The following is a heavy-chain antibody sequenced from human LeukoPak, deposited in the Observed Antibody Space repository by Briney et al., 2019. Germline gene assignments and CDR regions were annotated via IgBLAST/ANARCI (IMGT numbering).Heavy chain of an antibody. CDR3: ARVFRGVVTSNWFDP. CDR2: VSDTGDT. CDR1: GVSINGNY. V-gene: IGHV4-59*01. Sequence: SETLSLTCTVSGVSINGNYWTWIRRLPGKGLEWIGFVSDTGDTDYNPSLKSRLTISPDTSKSQLSLSLSSVTAADTALYYCARVFRGVVTSNWFDPWGQGTLVTVSS. J-gene: IGHJ5*02. D-gene: IGHD3-3*01.